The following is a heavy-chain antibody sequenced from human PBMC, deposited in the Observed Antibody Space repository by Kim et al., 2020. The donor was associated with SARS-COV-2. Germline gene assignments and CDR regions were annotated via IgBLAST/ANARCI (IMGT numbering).Heavy chain of an antibody. D-gene: IGHD3-10*01. J-gene: IGHJ4*02. V-gene: IGHV4-31*02. CDR3: ARAPGGFFASGSYYFDY. Sequence: SSKSRVTISVDTSKNQFSLKLSSVTAADTAVYYCARAPGGFFASGSYYFDYWGQGTLVTVSS.